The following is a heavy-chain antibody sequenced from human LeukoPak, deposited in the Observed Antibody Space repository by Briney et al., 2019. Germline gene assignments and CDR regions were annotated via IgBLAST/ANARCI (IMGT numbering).Heavy chain of an antibody. D-gene: IGHD3-22*01. V-gene: IGHV4-59*01. J-gene: IGHJ3*02. CDR3: AREGYYDSSGYHDAFDI. CDR1: GGSISSYY. Sequence: ASETLSLTCTVSGGSISSYYWSWIRQPPGKGLEWIGYIYYSGGTNYNPSLKSRVTISVDTSKNQFSLKLSSVTAADTAVYYCAREGYYDSSGYHDAFDIWGQGTMVTVSS. CDR2: IYYSGGT.